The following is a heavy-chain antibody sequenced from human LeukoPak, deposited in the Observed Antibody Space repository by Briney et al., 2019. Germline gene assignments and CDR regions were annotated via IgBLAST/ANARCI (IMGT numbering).Heavy chain of an antibody. D-gene: IGHD6-19*01. CDR3: ARQIWGVFVGWLDTGGYFDY. V-gene: IGHV4-39*01. Sequence: SESLSLTCTVSGGSISSSSSYWGWIRHPPGKGLGWLGCIYDRGTAYYNPPLKSPVTISVDASTNQFSLKLSSVTAPDTAVYYCARQIWGVFVGWLDTGGYFDYWGQGTLVTLSS. J-gene: IGHJ4*02. CDR2: IYDRGTA. CDR1: GGSISSSSSY.